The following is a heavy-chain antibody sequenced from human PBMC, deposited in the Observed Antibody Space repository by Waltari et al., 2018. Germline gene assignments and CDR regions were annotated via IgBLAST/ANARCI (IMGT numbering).Heavy chain of an antibody. J-gene: IGHJ4*02. CDR2: IFHSGST. CDR3: ARIYGSGSPIPSVDY. D-gene: IGHD3-10*01. CDR1: GGPISSSNYH. V-gene: IGHV4-39*01. Sequence: QLQLQESGPGLVKPSETLSLTCTVSGGPISSSNYHWGWIRQPPGKGLDWIASIFHSGSTYYNPSLKSRVTISVDTSKNQFSLKLTSVTAADTAVYYCARIYGSGSPIPSVDYWGQGTLVTVSS.